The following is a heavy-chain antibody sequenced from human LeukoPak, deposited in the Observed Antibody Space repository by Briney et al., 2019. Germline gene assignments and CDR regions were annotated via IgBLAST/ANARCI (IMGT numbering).Heavy chain of an antibody. D-gene: IGHD5-12*01. CDR1: GGSISSYY. Sequence: SETLSLTCTVSGGSISSYYWSWIRQPAGKGLEWIRRIYTSGSTNYNPSLKSRVTMSVDTSKNQFSLKLSSVTAADTAVYYCAREGYSGYDTRYYFDYWGQGTLVTVSS. CDR2: IYTSGST. CDR3: AREGYSGYDTRYYFDY. V-gene: IGHV4-4*07. J-gene: IGHJ4*02.